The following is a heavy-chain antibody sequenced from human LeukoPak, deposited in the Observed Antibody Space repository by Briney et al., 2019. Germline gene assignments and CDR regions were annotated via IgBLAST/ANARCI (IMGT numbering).Heavy chain of an antibody. CDR3: ARQVYSRTHYFDY. J-gene: IGHJ4*02. V-gene: IGHV4-39*01. CDR1: GGSISSGSHY. D-gene: IGHD1-26*01. Sequence: SETLSLTCTVSGGSISSGSHYWGWIRQPPGKELEWIGNIYYSGNSYYNPSLKSRVTISVDASKNQFSLRLSSVTAADTAVYYCARQVYSRTHYFDYWGQGTLVTVSS. CDR2: IYYSGNS.